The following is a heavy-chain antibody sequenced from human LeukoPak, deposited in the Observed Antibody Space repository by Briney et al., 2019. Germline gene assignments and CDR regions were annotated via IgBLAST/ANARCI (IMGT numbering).Heavy chain of an antibody. CDR2: ISSSSSYI. CDR1: GFTFSSYG. J-gene: IGHJ4*02. Sequence: GGSLRLSCAASGFTFSSYGMNWVRQAPGKGLEWVSSISSSSSYIYYADSVKGRFTISRDNAKNSLYLQMNSLRAEDTAVYYCARLLLWFGELPKAFDYWGQGTLVTVSS. CDR3: ARLLLWFGELPKAFDY. V-gene: IGHV3-21*01. D-gene: IGHD3-10*01.